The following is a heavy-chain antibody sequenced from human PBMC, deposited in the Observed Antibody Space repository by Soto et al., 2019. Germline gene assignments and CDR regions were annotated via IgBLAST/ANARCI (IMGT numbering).Heavy chain of an antibody. J-gene: IGHJ5*02. D-gene: IGHD3-22*01. Sequence: QVQLVQSGAEVKKPGSSVKVSCKASGGTFSSYAITWVRQAPGQGLEWMGGIIPIFGTANYAQKFQGRGTITADESTSTAYMELSSLRSEDTAGDYCARDRGPSSGYYPYWFDPWGQGTLVTVSS. CDR3: ARDRGPSSGYYPYWFDP. CDR1: GGTFSSYA. V-gene: IGHV1-69*12. CDR2: IIPIFGTA.